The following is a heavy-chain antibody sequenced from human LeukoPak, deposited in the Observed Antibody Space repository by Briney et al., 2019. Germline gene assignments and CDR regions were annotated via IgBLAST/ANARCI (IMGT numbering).Heavy chain of an antibody. D-gene: IGHD3-16*01. CDR3: ARSSASSDYVWGSYRPRYYFDY. CDR2: SYYSGST. V-gene: IGHV4-59*12. Sequence: SETLSLTCTVSGVSISSYYLSWIGHPPGKGLEWIGYSYYSGSTNYNPSLKSRVTISVDTSKNQFSLKLSSATDADTVVHYCARSSASSDYVWGSYRPRYYFDYRGQGTLVTVSS. J-gene: IGHJ4*02. CDR1: GVSISSYY.